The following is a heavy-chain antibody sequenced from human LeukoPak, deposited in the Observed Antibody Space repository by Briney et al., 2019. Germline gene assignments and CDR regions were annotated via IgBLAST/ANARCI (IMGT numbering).Heavy chain of an antibody. CDR1: GYTFTSYG. Sequence: ASVKVSCKASGYTFTSYGISWVRQAPGQGLEWMGWSSGYNDNTNYAQKFQGRVTMTTDTSTSTAYMELRSLRSDDTAVYYCARDKLNPVYLRNWGQGTRVTVSS. J-gene: IGHJ3*01. CDR2: SSGYNDNT. CDR3: ARDKLNPVYLRN. V-gene: IGHV1-18*01. D-gene: IGHD5/OR15-5a*01.